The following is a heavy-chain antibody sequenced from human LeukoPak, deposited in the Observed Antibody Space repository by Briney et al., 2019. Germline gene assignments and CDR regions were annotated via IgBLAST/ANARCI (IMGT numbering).Heavy chain of an antibody. CDR1: GGSISSYY. J-gene: IGHJ4*02. CDR2: IYYSGST. D-gene: IGHD1-20*01. CDR3: ARVNNWNDGIDY. Sequence: SETLSLTCTVSGGSISSYYWSWIRQPPGKGLEWIGYIYYSGSTNYNPSLKSRVTISVDTSKNQFSLKLSSVTAADTAVHYCARVNNWNDGIDYWGQGTLVTVSS. V-gene: IGHV4-59*01.